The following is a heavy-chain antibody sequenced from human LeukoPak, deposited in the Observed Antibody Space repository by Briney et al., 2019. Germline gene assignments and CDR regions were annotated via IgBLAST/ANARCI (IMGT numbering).Heavy chain of an antibody. Sequence: ASVRVSCKASGGTFNSFVINWVRQATGQGLEWMGWMNPNSGNTGYAQKFQGRVTITRNTSISTAYMELSSLRSEDTAVYYCARWTSCGGDCHILDYWGQGILVTVSS. CDR1: GGTFNSFV. J-gene: IGHJ4*02. CDR3: ARWTSCGGDCHILDY. V-gene: IGHV1-8*03. CDR2: MNPNSGNT. D-gene: IGHD2-21*02.